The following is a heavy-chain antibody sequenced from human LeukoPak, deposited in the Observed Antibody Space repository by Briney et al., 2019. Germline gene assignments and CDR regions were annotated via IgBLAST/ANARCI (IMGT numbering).Heavy chain of an antibody. V-gene: IGHV5-10-1*01. CDR2: IDPGDSQT. J-gene: IGHJ5*02. Sequence: GESPEIPCKGSAYSFTNYWISWVRQMPGKGLEWMGRIDPGDSQTNYSPSFQGHVTISAGKSISTAYLQWSSLKASDTAMYYCARHSSVLNSFDPWGERSLVTVSS. CDR3: ARHSSVLNSFDP. D-gene: IGHD3-22*01. CDR1: AYSFTNYW.